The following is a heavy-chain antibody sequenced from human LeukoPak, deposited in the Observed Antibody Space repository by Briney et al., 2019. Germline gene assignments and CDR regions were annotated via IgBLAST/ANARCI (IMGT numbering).Heavy chain of an antibody. V-gene: IGHV3-23*01. Sequence: GGSLRLSCAASGFTFSSYAMSWVRQAPGKGLEWVSGINNNGGNTYYADSVKGRFTISRDNSKNTLYLQMNSLRAEDTAVYYCAKEGSVEILPLHDYWGQGTLVTVSS. CDR1: GFTFSSYA. J-gene: IGHJ4*02. CDR3: AKEGSVEILPLHDY. CDR2: INNNGGNT.